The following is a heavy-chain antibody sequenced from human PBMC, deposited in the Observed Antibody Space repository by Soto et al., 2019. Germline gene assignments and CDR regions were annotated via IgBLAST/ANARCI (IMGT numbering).Heavy chain of an antibody. J-gene: IGHJ5*02. CDR2: ISGGGGST. Sequence: EAQLLESGGCLVHPGGSLTVACVASGFAFTTSAMSWVRQTPGKGLEWVSGISGGGGSTSYAESVKGRFTISRDNSKNTLYLQMNNVRAEDTAVYYCGKDLSSGWTKNWFDPWGQGTLVTVSS. CDR1: GFAFTTSA. CDR3: GKDLSSGWTKNWFDP. V-gene: IGHV3-23*01. D-gene: IGHD6-19*01.